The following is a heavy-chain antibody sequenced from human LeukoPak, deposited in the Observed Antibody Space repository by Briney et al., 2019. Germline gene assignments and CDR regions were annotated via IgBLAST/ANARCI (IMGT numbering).Heavy chain of an antibody. Sequence: PSETLSLTCAVYGGSFSGYYWSWIRQPPGKGLEWIGEINHSGSTNYNPSLKSRVTISVDTSKNQISLKLSSVTAADTAVYYCARVGSGWYNSLDYWGQGTLVTVSS. V-gene: IGHV4-34*01. J-gene: IGHJ4*02. CDR2: INHSGST. CDR1: GGSFSGYY. D-gene: IGHD6-19*01. CDR3: ARVGSGWYNSLDY.